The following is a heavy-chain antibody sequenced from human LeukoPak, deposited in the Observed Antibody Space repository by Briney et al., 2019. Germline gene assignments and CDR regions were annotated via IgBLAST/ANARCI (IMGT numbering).Heavy chain of an antibody. CDR3: APLGYCSGGSCSLDY. CDR2: ISSGGGTI. D-gene: IGHD2-15*01. J-gene: IGHJ4*02. Sequence: QPGGSLRLSCAASGFTFSSYGMDWVRQAPGKGLEWVSYISSGGGTIYYADSVKGRFTISRDNAKKSLYLQMNSLRDEDTAVYYCAPLGYCSGGSCSLDYWGQGTLVTVSS. V-gene: IGHV3-48*02. CDR1: GFTFSSYG.